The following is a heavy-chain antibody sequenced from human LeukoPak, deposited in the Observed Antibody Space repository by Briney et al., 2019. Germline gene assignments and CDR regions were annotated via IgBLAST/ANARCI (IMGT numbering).Heavy chain of an antibody. J-gene: IGHJ4*02. CDR2: ISSSSSYI. D-gene: IGHD5-18*01. CDR1: GLSFSSYG. Sequence: KTGGSLRLSCVASGLSFSSYGINWVRQAPGKGLEWVSSISSSSSYIYYADLVKGRFTISRDNAKNSLYLQMNSLRPEDTAVYYCASGYSYAYYAYWGQGTLVTVSS. CDR3: ASGYSYAYYAY. V-gene: IGHV3-21*01.